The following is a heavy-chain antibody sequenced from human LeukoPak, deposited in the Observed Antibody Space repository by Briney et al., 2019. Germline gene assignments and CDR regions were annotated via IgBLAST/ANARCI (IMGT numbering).Heavy chain of an antibody. CDR3: ARGRAAEY. CDR1: GGSFSGYY. J-gene: IGHJ4*02. Sequence: TTSETLSLTCAVYGGSFSGYYWSWIRQPQGKGLEWIGEINHSGSTNYNPSLKSRVTISVDTSKNQFSLKLSSVTAADTAVYYCARGRAAEYWGQGTLVTVSS. D-gene: IGHD6-13*01. V-gene: IGHV4-34*01. CDR2: INHSGST.